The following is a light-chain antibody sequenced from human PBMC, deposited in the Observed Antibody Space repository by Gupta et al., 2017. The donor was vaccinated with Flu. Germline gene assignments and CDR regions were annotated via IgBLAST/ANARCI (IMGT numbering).Light chain of an antibody. CDR2: STN. J-gene: IGLJ3*02. CDR1: SGSVSTSYY. Sequence: QTVVTQEPSSSVSPGGTVTLTCGLSSGSVSTSYYPSWYQQTPGQAPRTLIYSTNTRSSGVPDRFSGSILGTKAALTITGAQADDESDYYCVLYMGSGIWVFGGGTRLTVL. CDR3: VLYMGSGIWV. V-gene: IGLV8-61*01.